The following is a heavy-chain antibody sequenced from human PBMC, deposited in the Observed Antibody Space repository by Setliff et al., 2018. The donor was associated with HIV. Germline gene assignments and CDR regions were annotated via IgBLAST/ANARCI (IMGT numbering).Heavy chain of an antibody. CDR3: ARLTYYYDTSGPAAAFDI. J-gene: IGHJ3*02. Sequence: SETLSLTCAVSGGSISSGGYYWTWIRQHPGKGLEWIGYIYNSGSTYYSPSLQSRLTISVDTSKNQLSLKLTSVTAADTAVYYCARLTYYYDTSGPAAAFDIWGQGTMVTVSS. D-gene: IGHD3-22*01. CDR2: IYNSGST. CDR1: GGSISSGGYY. V-gene: IGHV4-31*11.